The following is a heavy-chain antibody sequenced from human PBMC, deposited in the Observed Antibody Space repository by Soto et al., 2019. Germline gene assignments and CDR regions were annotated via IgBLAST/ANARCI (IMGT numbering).Heavy chain of an antibody. V-gene: IGHV4-34*01. D-gene: IGHD5-12*01. CDR3: ARGLGLYHYPSTAHPFHYSLDV. CDR1: GGSFSGYY. J-gene: IGHJ6*03. CDR2: INHSGST. Sequence: SETLSLTCAVYGGSFSGYYWSWIRQPPGKGLEGIGEINHSGSTNYNPSLKSRVTISVDTSKNQFSLKLSSVTAADTAVYYCARGLGLYHYPSTAHPFHYSLDVWGTGTTVTLAS.